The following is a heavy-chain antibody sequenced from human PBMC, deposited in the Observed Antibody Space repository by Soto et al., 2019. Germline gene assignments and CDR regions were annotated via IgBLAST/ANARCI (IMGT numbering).Heavy chain of an antibody. V-gene: IGHV3-30*03. D-gene: IGHD1-1*01. Sequence: PGGSLRLSCAASGFTFNRYGMHWVRQAPGKGLEWVAEISFDGTAKYYAESVKGRFTVSRDNGNNTLHLEMNSLGAKDTAVYFCATGRSTRFDPWGQGTLVTVSS. CDR1: GFTFNRYG. CDR3: ATGRSTRFDP. J-gene: IGHJ5*02. CDR2: ISFDGTAK.